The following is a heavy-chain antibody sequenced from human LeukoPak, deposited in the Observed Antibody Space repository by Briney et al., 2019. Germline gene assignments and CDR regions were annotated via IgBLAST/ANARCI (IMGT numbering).Heavy chain of an antibody. D-gene: IGHD5-24*01. CDR1: EFHLKYLP. CDR3: ARGPLGGYNSAWFDP. CDR2: LSSSTSYI. Sequence: GFLKPSFAGPEFHLKYLPMNLVRPAPGKGAELVSFLSSSTSYIYYADSVKGRFTISRDNAKNSLYLQMNSLRVEDTAVYYCARGPLGGYNSAWFDPWGQGTLVTVSS. J-gene: IGHJ5*02. V-gene: IGHV3-21*01.